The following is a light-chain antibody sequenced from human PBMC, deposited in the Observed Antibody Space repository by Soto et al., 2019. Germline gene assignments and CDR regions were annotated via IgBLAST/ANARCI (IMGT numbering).Light chain of an antibody. Sequence: EIVLTQSPGTLSLSPGERATLSCRASQSVSSSYLAWYQQKPGQAPRLLIYGASSRATGIPGRFSGSGSGTDFTLTISRLEPEDFAVYYCQHYGRSPRSFGQGTKVEIK. V-gene: IGKV3-20*01. CDR2: GAS. CDR1: QSVSSSY. J-gene: IGKJ1*01. CDR3: QHYGRSPRS.